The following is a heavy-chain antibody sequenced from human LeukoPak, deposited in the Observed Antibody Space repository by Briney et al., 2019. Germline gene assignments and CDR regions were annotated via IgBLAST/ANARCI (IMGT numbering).Heavy chain of an antibody. J-gene: IGHJ4*02. Sequence: GASVKVSCKASGYTLTGYYMHWVRQAPGQGLEWMGIINPSGGSTSYAQKFQGRVTMTRDMSTSTVYMELSSLRSEDTAVYYCARVSAAYYFDYWGQGTLVTVSS. CDR2: INPSGGST. CDR3: ARVSAAYYFDY. V-gene: IGHV1-46*01. D-gene: IGHD6-25*01. CDR1: GYTLTGYY.